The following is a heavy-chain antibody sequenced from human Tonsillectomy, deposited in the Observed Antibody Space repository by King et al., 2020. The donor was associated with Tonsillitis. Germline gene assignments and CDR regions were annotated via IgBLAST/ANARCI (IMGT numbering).Heavy chain of an antibody. V-gene: IGHV3-23*04. CDR1: GFTFSSYA. CDR2: ISGSGGDT. J-gene: IGHJ4*02. Sequence: DVQLVESGGGLVQPGGSLRLSCAASGFTFSSYAMSWVRQAPGKGLEWVSGISGSGGDTYFADPVKDRFTISRDNSMNTLYLQMNSLRAEYTAVDYCAKGAPGIAVAGSGAFDYWGQGTLVTVSS. CDR3: AKGAPGIAVAGSGAFDY. D-gene: IGHD6-19*01.